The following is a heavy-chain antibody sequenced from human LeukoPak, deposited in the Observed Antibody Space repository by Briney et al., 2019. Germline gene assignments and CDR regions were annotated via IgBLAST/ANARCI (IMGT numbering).Heavy chain of an antibody. CDR2: INPRGRT. CDR1: GASFISHY. V-gene: IGHV4-34*01. D-gene: IGHD5-24*01. CDR3: AGGRDNLYYYMDV. Sequence: HSETLSLTCRVSGASFISHYWTWIRQPPGKGLEWIGEINPRGRTNYNPSLESRVTVSADTSRNQLSLSLTSVTAADSAVYYCAGGRDNLYYYMDVWGKGTTVTVSS. J-gene: IGHJ6*03.